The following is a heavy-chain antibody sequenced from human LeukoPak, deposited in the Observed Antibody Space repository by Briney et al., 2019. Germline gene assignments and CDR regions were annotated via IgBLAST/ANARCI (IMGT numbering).Heavy chain of an antibody. V-gene: IGHV3-30-3*01. CDR3: ARVSPQGIGGFDI. CDR2: ISSDGRNK. J-gene: IGHJ3*02. D-gene: IGHD2-15*01. CDR1: GFTLSNYV. Sequence: GRSLRLSCAASGFTLSNYVIHWVRQAPGKGLEWVGVISSDGRNKYVDSVKGRFTISRDNSKNTLYLQMKSLRAEDTAVYYCARVSPQGIGGFDIWGQGTMVSVSS.